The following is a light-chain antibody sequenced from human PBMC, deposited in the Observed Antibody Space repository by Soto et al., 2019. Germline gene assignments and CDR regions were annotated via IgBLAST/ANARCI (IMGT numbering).Light chain of an antibody. CDR1: QSFSSTY. V-gene: IGKV3-20*01. CDR3: QQYGSSPIT. Sequence: ESELTQSPGTLSLSPGERATLSCRASQSFSSTYLAWYQQKPGQAPRLLVYGASSRATGIPDRFSGFGYVTYFTRAISSLEPVDFAVYFFQQYGSSPITFGRGTRLETK. CDR2: GAS. J-gene: IGKJ5*01.